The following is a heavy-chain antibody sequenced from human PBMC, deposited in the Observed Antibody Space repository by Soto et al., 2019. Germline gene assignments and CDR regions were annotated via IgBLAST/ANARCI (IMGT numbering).Heavy chain of an antibody. CDR2: ISSGST. CDR1: GGSSSGWY. J-gene: IGHJ4*02. CDR3: ARGPYSRGVGATNPSN. D-gene: IGHD1-26*01. V-gene: IGHV4-34*01. Sequence: SETLSLTCAVYGGSSSGWYWTWIRQSPVKGLEWIGEISSGSTNYNPSLKSRVTISADMPKNQFSLKLTSVTAADTAIYYCARGPYSRGVGATNPSNWGQGTRVTVSS.